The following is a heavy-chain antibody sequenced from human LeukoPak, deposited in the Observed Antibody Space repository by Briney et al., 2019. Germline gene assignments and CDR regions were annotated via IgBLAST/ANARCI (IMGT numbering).Heavy chain of an antibody. J-gene: IGHJ3*02. D-gene: IGHD4-23*01. CDR2: ILYDGSNK. V-gene: IGHV3-30*18. CDR1: GFTLSSYG. CDR3: AKVYGGNGNDAFDI. Sequence: PGRSLRLSCAASGFTLSSYGMHWVRQAPGKGLEWVALILYDGSNKYYADSVKGRFTISRDNSKNTLYLQMNSLRAEDTAVYYCAKVYGGNGNDAFDIWGQGTMVIVSS.